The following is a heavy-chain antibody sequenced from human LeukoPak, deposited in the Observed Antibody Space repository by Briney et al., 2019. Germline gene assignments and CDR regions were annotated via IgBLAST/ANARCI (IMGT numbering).Heavy chain of an antibody. V-gene: IGHV4-59*01. Sequence: SQTLSLTCAVSGGSLSSYYWSWVPHPPGKGVGWIGYIYYSGGTNYNTSLTSRVTISVDTSKTQFSLKLSSVTAADTAVYYCARERLGAFDIWGQGTMVTVSS. CDR3: ARERLGAFDI. J-gene: IGHJ3*02. D-gene: IGHD4-11*01. CDR2: IYYSGGT. CDR1: GGSLSSYY.